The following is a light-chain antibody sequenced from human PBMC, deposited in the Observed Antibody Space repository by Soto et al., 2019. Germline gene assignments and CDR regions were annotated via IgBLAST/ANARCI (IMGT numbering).Light chain of an antibody. CDR2: DAS. V-gene: IGKV3D-15*01. CDR3: QQYNKWPPVYT. J-gene: IGKJ2*01. CDR1: QSVSSS. Sequence: EIVMTQSTDILSVSPGERATLSCRASQSVSSSLAWYQQKPGQAPRLLIYDASTRATGIPARFSGSGSGTEFTLTISSLQSEDFALYYCQQYNKWPPVYTFGQGTKLEIK.